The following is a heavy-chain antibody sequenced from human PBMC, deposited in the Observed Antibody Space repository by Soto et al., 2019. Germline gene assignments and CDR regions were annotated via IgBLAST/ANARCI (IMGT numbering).Heavy chain of an antibody. V-gene: IGHV3-66*01. CDR1: GFTVSSNY. J-gene: IGHJ1*01. Sequence: GGSLRLSCAASGFTVSSNYMSWVRQAPGKGLEWVSVIYSGGSTYYADSVKGRFTISRDNSKNTLYLQMNSLRAEDTAVYYCASFYDTLGGYIQHWGQGTLVTVSS. D-gene: IGHD3-22*01. CDR2: IYSGGST. CDR3: ASFYDTLGGYIQH.